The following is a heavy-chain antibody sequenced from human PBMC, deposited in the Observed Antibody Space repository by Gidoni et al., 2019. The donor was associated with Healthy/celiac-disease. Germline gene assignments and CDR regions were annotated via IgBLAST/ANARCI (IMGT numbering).Heavy chain of an antibody. CDR2: ISSSSSTI. D-gene: IGHD3-22*01. CDR1: GFTCSSYS. CDR3: ARHLPITMMPYYFDY. J-gene: IGHJ4*02. V-gene: IGHV3-48*01. Sequence: EGKRVGSGGGLVKPGGSLRLSGAAAGFTCSSYSMNWVGQAPGKGLEWVSYISSSSSTIYYADSVKGRFTISRDNAKNSLYLQMNSLRAEDTAVYYCARHLPITMMPYYFDYWGQGTLVTVSS.